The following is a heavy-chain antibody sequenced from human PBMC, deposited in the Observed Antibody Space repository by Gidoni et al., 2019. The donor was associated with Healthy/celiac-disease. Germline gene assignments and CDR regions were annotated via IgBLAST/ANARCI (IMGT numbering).Heavy chain of an antibody. CDR1: GGSISSSSYY. V-gene: IGHV4-39*07. J-gene: IGHJ4*02. Sequence: QLQLQESGPGLVKPSETLSLTCTVSGGSISSSSYYWGWIRQPPGKGLEWIGSIYYSGSTYYNPSLKSRVTISVDTSKNQFSLKLSSVTAADTAVYYCARTIAAAGYFDYWGQGTLVTVSS. D-gene: IGHD6-13*01. CDR2: IYYSGST. CDR3: ARTIAAAGYFDY.